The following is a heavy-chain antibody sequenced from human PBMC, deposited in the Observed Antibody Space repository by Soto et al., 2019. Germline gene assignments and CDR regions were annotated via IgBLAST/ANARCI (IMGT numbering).Heavy chain of an antibody. CDR3: AGSGYYPNYFDY. Sequence: SETLSLTCTVSGGSISSSTYYWGWIRQPPGKGLEWIGSIYYRGSTYYTPSLKSRVTISVDTSKNQFSLILTSVTAADTAVYYCAGSGYYPNYFDYWGQGTLVTVSS. D-gene: IGHD3-22*01. V-gene: IGHV4-39*01. CDR2: IYYRGST. J-gene: IGHJ4*02. CDR1: GGSISSSTYY.